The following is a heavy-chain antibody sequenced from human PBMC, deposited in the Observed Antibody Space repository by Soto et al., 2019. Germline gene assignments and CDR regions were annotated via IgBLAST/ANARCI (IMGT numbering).Heavy chain of an antibody. Sequence: PGGSLRLSCAASGFTFSSYDMHWVRQAPGKGLEWVAVIWYDGSTEYSTESVKGRFTISRDNSQNTLYLQINSLRADDTAVFYCARGGVYGDSDSFDIWGQGTMVTVSS. J-gene: IGHJ3*02. CDR2: IWYDGSTE. D-gene: IGHD4-17*01. CDR3: ARGGVYGDSDSFDI. CDR1: GFTFSSYD. V-gene: IGHV3-33*01.